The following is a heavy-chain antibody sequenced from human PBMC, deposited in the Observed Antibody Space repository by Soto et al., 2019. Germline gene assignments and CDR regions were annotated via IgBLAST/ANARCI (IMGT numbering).Heavy chain of an antibody. J-gene: IGHJ4*02. Sequence: GGSLRLSCAASGFTFSSYAMSWVRQAPGKGLEWVSAISGSGGGTYYADSVKGRFTISRDNSKNTLYLQMNSLRAEDTAVYYCAKDPWRYYGSGSYYPHWGQGTLVTVSS. D-gene: IGHD3-10*01. CDR1: GFTFSSYA. V-gene: IGHV3-23*01. CDR2: ISGSGGGT. CDR3: AKDPWRYYGSGSYYPH.